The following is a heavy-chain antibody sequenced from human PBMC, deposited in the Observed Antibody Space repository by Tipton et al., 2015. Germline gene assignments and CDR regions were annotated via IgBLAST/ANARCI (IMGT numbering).Heavy chain of an antibody. V-gene: IGHV5-51*01. Sequence: VQLVQSGAEVKKPGESLKISCQGSGYSFTSYWIGWVRQMPGKGLEWMGIINPDDSDTKYSPSFQGQVTISVDKSINTAYLQWSSLKASDTAMYYCARRLPYFEWSKVYYFDYWGQGSPVTVSP. CDR1: GYSFTSYW. D-gene: IGHD3-9*01. J-gene: IGHJ4*02. CDR3: ARRLPYFEWSKVYYFDY. CDR2: INPDDSDT.